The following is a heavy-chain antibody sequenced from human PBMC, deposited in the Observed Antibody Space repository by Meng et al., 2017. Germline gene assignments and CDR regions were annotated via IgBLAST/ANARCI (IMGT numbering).Heavy chain of an antibody. CDR2: INHSGST. J-gene: IGHJ4*02. CDR1: GGSFSGYD. Sequence: QLRVQQWGAVLLKPSAPLSLTCAVYGGSFSGYDWSWIRQPPGKGLEWIGEINHSGSTNYNPSLKSRVTISVDTSKNQFSLKLSSVTAADTAVYYCARRGIAARPFYYWGQGTLVTASS. D-gene: IGHD6-6*01. CDR3: ARRGIAARPFYY. V-gene: IGHV4-34*01.